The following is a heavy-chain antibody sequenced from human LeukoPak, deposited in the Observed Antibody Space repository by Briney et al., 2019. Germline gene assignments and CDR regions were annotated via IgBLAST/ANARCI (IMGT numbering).Heavy chain of an antibody. D-gene: IGHD5-18*01. CDR1: GFTFSSYG. V-gene: IGHV3-33*01. Sequence: GRSLRLSCAASGFTFSSYGMHWVRQTPGKGLEWVAVIWYDGSNKYYADSVKGRFTISRDNSKNTLYLQMNSLTAEDTAVYYCARNPPGETAMGVEFWGQGTLVTVSS. CDR2: IWYDGSNK. CDR3: ARNPPGETAMGVEF. J-gene: IGHJ4*02.